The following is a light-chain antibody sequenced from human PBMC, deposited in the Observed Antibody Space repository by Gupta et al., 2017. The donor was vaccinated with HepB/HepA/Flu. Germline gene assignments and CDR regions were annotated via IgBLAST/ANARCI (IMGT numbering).Light chain of an antibody. CDR2: DAS. Sequence: EIVLTQSPATLSLSPGERASLSCRTSQSVGSYLAWYQQKPGQAPRLIIYDASNRATGIPARFSGSGSGTDFTLTSSSLEPEDFAAYYCQQRSNFAFGGGTKVEIK. J-gene: IGKJ4*01. V-gene: IGKV3-11*01. CDR3: QQRSNFA. CDR1: QSVGSY.